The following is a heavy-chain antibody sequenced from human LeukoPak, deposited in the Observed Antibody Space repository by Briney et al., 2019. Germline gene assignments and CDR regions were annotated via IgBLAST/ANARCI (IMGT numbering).Heavy chain of an antibody. Sequence: ASVKVSCKASGYTFTSYDINWVRQATGQGLEWMGWMNPNSGNTGYAQKFQGRVTMTRNTSISTAYMELSSLRSEDTAVYYCARKRSSWYGYNWFDPWGQGTLVTVSS. CDR3: ARKRSSWYGYNWFDP. CDR1: GYTFTSYD. D-gene: IGHD6-13*01. V-gene: IGHV1-8*01. CDR2: MNPNSGNT. J-gene: IGHJ5*02.